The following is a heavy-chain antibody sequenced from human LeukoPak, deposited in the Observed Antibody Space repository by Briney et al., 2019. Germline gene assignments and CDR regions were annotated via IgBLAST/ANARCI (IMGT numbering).Heavy chain of an antibody. CDR2: IIPIFGTA. J-gene: IGHJ4*02. Sequence: ASVKASCKASGGTFSSYAISWVRQAPGQGLEWMGGIIPIFGTANYAQKFQGRVTITTDESTSTAYMELSSLRSEDTAVYYCASAIAAAGPLPIGYWGQGPLVTVSS. CDR1: GGTFSSYA. V-gene: IGHV1-69*05. CDR3: ASAIAAAGPLPIGY. D-gene: IGHD6-13*01.